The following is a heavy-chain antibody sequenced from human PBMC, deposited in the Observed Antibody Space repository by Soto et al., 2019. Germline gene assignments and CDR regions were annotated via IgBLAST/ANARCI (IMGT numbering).Heavy chain of an antibody. CDR2: INSDGTTT. Sequence: EVHLVESGGGLVQPGGSLRLSCATSGFNFSSYRMHWVRQAPGQGLVWVSRINSDGTTTGYADSVKGRFTVSRDNAKETLYLEMNSLRADDTAVYYCLRVGGGRYYGGFDNWGQGTLVTVSS. CDR1: GFNFSSYR. J-gene: IGHJ4*02. CDR3: LRVGGGRYYGGFDN. D-gene: IGHD1-26*01. V-gene: IGHV3-74*01.